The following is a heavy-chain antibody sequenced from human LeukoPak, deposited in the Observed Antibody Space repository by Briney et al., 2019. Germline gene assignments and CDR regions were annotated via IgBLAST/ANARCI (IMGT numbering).Heavy chain of an antibody. CDR2: IIPIFGTA. Sequence: GSSVKVSCKASGGTFSSYAISWVRQAPGQGLEWMGGIIPIFGTANYAQKLQGRVTITTDESTSTAYMELSSLRSEDTAVYYCASCSSSVSYYCYMDVWGKGTTVTVSS. V-gene: IGHV1-69*05. CDR1: GGTFSSYA. CDR3: ASCSSSVSYYCYMDV. D-gene: IGHD6-6*01. J-gene: IGHJ6*03.